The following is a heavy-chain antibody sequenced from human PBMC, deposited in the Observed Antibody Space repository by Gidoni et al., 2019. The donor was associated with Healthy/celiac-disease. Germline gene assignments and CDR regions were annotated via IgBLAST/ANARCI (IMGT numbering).Heavy chain of an antibody. CDR3: ARDIGYSGYDGY. CDR1: GFTFSSYG. V-gene: IGHV3-33*01. CDR2: RWYDGSNK. D-gene: IGHD5-12*01. Sequence: QVQLVESGGGVVQPGRSLSLSCAASGFTFSSYGMHWARQAPGKGLEWVAVRWYDGSNKYYADSVKGRFTISRDNSKNTLYLQMNSLRAEDTAVYYCARDIGYSGYDGYWGQGTLVTVSS. J-gene: IGHJ4*02.